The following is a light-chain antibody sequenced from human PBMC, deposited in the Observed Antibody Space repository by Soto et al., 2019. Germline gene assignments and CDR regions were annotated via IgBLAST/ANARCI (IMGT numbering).Light chain of an antibody. CDR3: QQYDNLLLT. CDR1: HDISNY. CDR2: DVS. V-gene: IGKV1-33*01. Sequence: DIQVTQSPSSLSASLGDSVTITCQASHDISNYLNWYQHKPGKAPKLLIYDVSNLEAGVPSRFSGSGSGTDFVFTISNLQPEDIATDYCQQYDNLLLTFGGGTKVEIK. J-gene: IGKJ4*01.